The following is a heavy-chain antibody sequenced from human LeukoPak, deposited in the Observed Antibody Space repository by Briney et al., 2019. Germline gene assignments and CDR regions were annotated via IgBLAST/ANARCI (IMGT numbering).Heavy chain of an antibody. CDR3: AREAYASGSFRTDYYYMDV. Sequence: ASVKVSCKASGYTFIGHYIHWVRQAPGQGLEWMGWISPTGGGTNYAQKFQGRVTMTRDTSISTAYMELSRLRSDDTAVYYCAREAYASGSFRTDYYYMDVWGKGTTVTISS. CDR1: GYTFIGHY. J-gene: IGHJ6*03. V-gene: IGHV1-2*02. CDR2: ISPTGGGT. D-gene: IGHD3-10*01.